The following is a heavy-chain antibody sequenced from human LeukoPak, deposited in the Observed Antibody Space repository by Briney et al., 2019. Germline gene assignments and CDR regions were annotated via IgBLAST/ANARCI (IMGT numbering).Heavy chain of an antibody. D-gene: IGHD5-24*01. Sequence: PGGSLRLSCAASGFTFSSYAMTWVRQAPGKGLEWVSSFSFNGESTYYADSAKGRFTISRDNSKNTLYLQMNSLRGEDTAVYSCARGQRRHIDMAPSFDYWGQGTLVTVSS. CDR3: ARGQRRHIDMAPSFDY. CDR1: GFTFSSYA. CDR2: FSFNGEST. J-gene: IGHJ4*02. V-gene: IGHV3-23*01.